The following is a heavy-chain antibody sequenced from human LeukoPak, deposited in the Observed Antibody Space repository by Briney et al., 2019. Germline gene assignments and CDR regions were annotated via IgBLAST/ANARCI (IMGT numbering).Heavy chain of an antibody. CDR1: GFTFSSYS. J-gene: IGHJ6*02. CDR3: ARLDSSGYYSRYYYYYGMDV. CDR2: ISSSSSYI. Sequence: PGGSLRLSCEASGFTFSSYSMNWVRQAPGEGLEWVSSISSSSSYIYYADSVKGRFTISRDNAKNSLYLQMNSLRAEDTAVYYCARLDSSGYYSRYYYYYGMDVWGQGTTVTVSS. D-gene: IGHD3-22*01. V-gene: IGHV3-21*01.